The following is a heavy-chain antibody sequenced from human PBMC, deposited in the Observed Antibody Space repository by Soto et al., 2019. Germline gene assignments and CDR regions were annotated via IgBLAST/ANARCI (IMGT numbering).Heavy chain of an antibody. Sequence: GGSLRLSCAAPGFTFRTYWMNWVRQATGKGLDWVSLINPDGSTTTYADSVKGRFTISRDNAKNTVYLQTTSLTVEDTAVYYCARDLRGSPDYWGQGT. J-gene: IGHJ4*02. CDR2: INPDGSTT. D-gene: IGHD1-26*01. CDR3: ARDLRGSPDY. CDR1: GFTFRTYW. V-gene: IGHV3-74*01.